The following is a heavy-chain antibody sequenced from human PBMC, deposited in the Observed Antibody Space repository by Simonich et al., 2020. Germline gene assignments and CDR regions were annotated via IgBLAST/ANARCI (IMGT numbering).Heavy chain of an antibody. J-gene: IGHJ6*02. V-gene: IGHV3-21*01. CDR2: ISSSSSYI. CDR1: GFTFSSYS. Sequence: EVQLVESGGGLVKPGGSLRLSCAASGFTFSSYSMNWVRQAPGKGLEWVSSISSSSSYIYYADSVKGRFTISGDNAKNSLYLKMNSLRAEDTAVYYCARWIAVAGTGAYGMDVWGQGTTVTVSS. D-gene: IGHD6-19*01. CDR3: ARWIAVAGTGAYGMDV.